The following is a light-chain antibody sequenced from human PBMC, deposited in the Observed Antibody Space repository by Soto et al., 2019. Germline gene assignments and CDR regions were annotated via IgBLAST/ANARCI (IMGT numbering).Light chain of an antibody. V-gene: IGKV3-15*01. J-gene: IGKJ1*01. Sequence: EIVMTQSPATLPVSPGQRVTLSCRASQSVNTNLAWYQHKPGQTPRLLIYGASTRATGIPARFSGTGSGTDFTLTISRLQSEDFAVYYCQQYNNWTWTFGQGTKVDIK. CDR1: QSVNTN. CDR3: QQYNNWTWT. CDR2: GAS.